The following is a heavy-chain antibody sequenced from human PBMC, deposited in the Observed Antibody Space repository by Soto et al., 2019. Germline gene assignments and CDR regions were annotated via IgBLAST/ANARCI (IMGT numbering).Heavy chain of an antibody. D-gene: IGHD3-22*01. Sequence: SETLSLTCTVSRGSISTYYWSWIRQPPGKGLECIGYIYYSGSTYYNPSLKSRVTISVDTSKNQFSLKLSSVTAADTAVYYCARDRSPGGYDSSGYQDYYYGMDVWGQGTTVTVSS. CDR2: IYYSGST. V-gene: IGHV4-59*12. CDR1: RGSISTYY. J-gene: IGHJ6*02. CDR3: ARDRSPGGYDSSGYQDYYYGMDV.